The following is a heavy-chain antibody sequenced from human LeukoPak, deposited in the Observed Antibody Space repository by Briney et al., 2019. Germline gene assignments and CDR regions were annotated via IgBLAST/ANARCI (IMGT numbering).Heavy chain of an antibody. CDR1: GYTFTSYG. V-gene: IGHV1-18*01. Sequence: GASVKVSCKASGYTFTSYGINWVRQAPGQALEWMGWISAYNGNTNYAQKLQGKVTMTTDTSTSTAYMELRSLRSDDTAVYYCARNTRYCSSTSCYDWFDPWGQGTLVTVSS. D-gene: IGHD2-2*01. CDR3: ARNTRYCSSTSCYDWFDP. CDR2: ISAYNGNT. J-gene: IGHJ5*02.